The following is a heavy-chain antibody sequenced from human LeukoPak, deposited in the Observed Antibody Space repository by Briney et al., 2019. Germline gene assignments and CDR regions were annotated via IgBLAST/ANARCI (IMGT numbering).Heavy chain of an antibody. J-gene: IGHJ3*02. D-gene: IGHD4-17*01. CDR2: ISGSGGRT. V-gene: IGHV3-23*01. CDR1: GFTFSSYA. CDR3: ARSRGDYMSYAFDI. Sequence: GSLRLSCAASGFTFSSYAMSWVRQAPGKGLEWVSAISGSGGRTYYADSVKGRLTISRDNSKNTLYLQMNSLRAEDTAVYYCARSRGDYMSYAFDIWGQGTMVTVSS.